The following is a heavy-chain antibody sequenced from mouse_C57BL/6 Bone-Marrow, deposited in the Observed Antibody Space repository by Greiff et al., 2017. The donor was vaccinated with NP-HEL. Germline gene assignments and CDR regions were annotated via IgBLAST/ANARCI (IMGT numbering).Heavy chain of an antibody. CDR1: GFTFSSYG. D-gene: IGHD2-3*01. J-gene: IGHJ4*01. CDR3: ASRWLLPAMDY. CDR2: ISSGSGYT. V-gene: IGHV5-6*02. Sequence: EVKLVESGGDLVKPGGSLKLSCAASGFTFSSYGMPWVRQTPDKRLEWVANISSGSGYTYYPDNVKGRFTISRDNAKNTLYLQMSRLKSEDTAMYYCASRWLLPAMDYWGQGTSVTVSS.